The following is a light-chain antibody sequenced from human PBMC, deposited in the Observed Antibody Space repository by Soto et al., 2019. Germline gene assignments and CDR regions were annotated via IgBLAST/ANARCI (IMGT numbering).Light chain of an antibody. CDR2: SGS. CDR3: MQTLETPRT. Sequence: DIVMTQSPLSLPVTPGEPASISCRSSQSLLHSNGYNYLDWFLQRPGQSPQLLIYSGSTRASGVPDRFRGSGSGTDFSLQISRVEADDVGVYYCMQTLETPRTFGQGTKLEIK. CDR1: QSLLHSNGYNY. V-gene: IGKV2-28*01. J-gene: IGKJ2*01.